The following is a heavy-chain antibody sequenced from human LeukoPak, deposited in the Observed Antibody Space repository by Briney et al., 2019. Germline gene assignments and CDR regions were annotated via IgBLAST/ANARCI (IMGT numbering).Heavy chain of an antibody. CDR3: ARVLPYDYINRFDR. D-gene: IGHD4-11*01. CDR1: GFTFSSYW. V-gene: IGHV3-7*01. Sequence: GGSLRLSCAASGFTFSSYWMSWVRQAPGKGLEWVANIKQDGSEKYYVDSVKGRFTISRDNAKNSLYLQMNSLRAEDTAVYYCARVLPYDYINRFDRWGQGTLVTVSS. J-gene: IGHJ5*02. CDR2: IKQDGSEK.